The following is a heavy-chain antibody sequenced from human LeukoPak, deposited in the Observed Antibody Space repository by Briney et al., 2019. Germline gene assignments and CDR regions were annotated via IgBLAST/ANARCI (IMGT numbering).Heavy chain of an antibody. D-gene: IGHD3-10*01. J-gene: IGHJ3*01. Sequence: AGSLRFSCLASGFTIATYGLSWVRQAPGQGLKGVSDVGESIHTTRYADYVKSRFFISRDNSKNTVHLEMNSLRAEDTAVYYCAKDSFIVVRGVGSDDGFAVWGQGTMVTVSS. V-gene: IGHV3-23*01. CDR1: GFTIATYG. CDR2: VGESIHTT. CDR3: AKDSFIVVRGVGSDDGFAV.